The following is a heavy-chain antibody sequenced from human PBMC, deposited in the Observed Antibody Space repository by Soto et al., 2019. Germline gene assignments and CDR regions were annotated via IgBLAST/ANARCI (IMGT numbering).Heavy chain of an antibody. CDR1: GYTFTSYG. J-gene: IGHJ6*02. CDR3: ARDRYDILTGLYPEYYYYGMDV. D-gene: IGHD3-9*01. V-gene: IGHV1-18*04. CDR2: ISAYNGNT. Sequence: QVQLVQSGAEVKKPGASVKVSCKASGYTFTSYGISWVRQAPGQGLEWMGWISAYNGNTNYAQKLQGRVTMTTDTSTSTAYMELRSLRSDDTAVYYCARDRYDILTGLYPEYYYYGMDVWGQGTTVTVSS.